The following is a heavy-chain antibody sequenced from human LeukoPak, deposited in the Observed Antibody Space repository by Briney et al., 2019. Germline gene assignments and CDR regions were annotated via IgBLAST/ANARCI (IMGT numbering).Heavy chain of an antibody. D-gene: IGHD3-22*01. V-gene: IGHV4-59*01. J-gene: IGHJ4*02. Sequence: SESLSLTCTVSGASITRYFWNWIRQPPGKELEWIGYISSGGSTNYNPSLKSRVTISIDTSKNQFSLKLTSATAADTAVYYCARMARQPTTDYYYEVDYWGQGTLVTVSS. CDR1: GASITRYF. CDR3: ARMARQPTTDYYYEVDY. CDR2: ISSGGST.